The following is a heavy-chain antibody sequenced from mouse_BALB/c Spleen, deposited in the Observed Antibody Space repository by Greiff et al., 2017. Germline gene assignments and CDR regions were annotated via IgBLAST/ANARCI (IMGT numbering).Heavy chain of an antibody. CDR1: GFTFSSYG. D-gene: IGHD2-4*01. CDR2: ISSGGSYT. Sequence: DVHLVESGGDLVKPGGSLKLSCAASGFTFSSYGMSWVRQTPDKRLEWVATISSGGSYTYYPDSVKGRFTISRDNAKNTLYLQMSSLKSEDTAMYYWARHGLSTMITTGGWYFDVWGAGTTVTVSS. V-gene: IGHV5-6*01. J-gene: IGHJ1*01. CDR3: ARHGLSTMITTGGWYFDV.